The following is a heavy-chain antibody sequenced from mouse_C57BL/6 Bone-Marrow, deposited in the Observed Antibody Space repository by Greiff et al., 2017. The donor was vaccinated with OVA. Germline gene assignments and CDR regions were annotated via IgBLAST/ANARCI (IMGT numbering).Heavy chain of an antibody. CDR3: ARDYYDGSTAFDY. J-gene: IGHJ2*01. Sequence: QVQLQQPGAELVRPGSSVKLSCKASGYTFTSYWMDWVKQRPGQGLEWIGNIYPSDSETHYNQKFKDKATLTVDKSSSTAYMQLSSLTSEDSAVDYCARDYYDGSTAFDYWGQGTTLTVSS. D-gene: IGHD1-1*01. CDR1: GYTFTSYW. CDR2: IYPSDSET. V-gene: IGHV1-61*01.